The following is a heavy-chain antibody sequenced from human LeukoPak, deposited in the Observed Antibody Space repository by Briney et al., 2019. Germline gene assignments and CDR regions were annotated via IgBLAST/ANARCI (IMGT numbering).Heavy chain of an antibody. J-gene: IGHJ4*02. V-gene: IGHV3-30*04. CDR2: ISYDGSNQ. D-gene: IGHD5-18*01. CDR1: GFTFSSYA. Sequence: RGSLRLSCAASGFTFSSYAMHWVRQAPGKGLEWVGGISYDGSNQYYADSVKGRFTISRDNSKNTLYLQMNSLRAEDTAVYYCAKGTSQLWLTYFDYWGQGTLATVSS. CDR3: AKGTSQLWLTYFDY.